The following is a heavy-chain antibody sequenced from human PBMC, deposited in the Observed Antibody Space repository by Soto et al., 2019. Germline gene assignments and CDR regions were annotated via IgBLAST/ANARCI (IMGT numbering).Heavy chain of an antibody. CDR2: IVPIYRTA. J-gene: IGHJ4*02. D-gene: IGHD6-13*01. CDR1: GGTFSSYR. V-gene: IGHV1-69*13. CDR3: VRDSGAKLSSS. Sequence: SVKVSCKASGGTFSSYRINWVRQAPGQGLVWVGGIVPIYRTADYAQKFQGRVTITADESARTSYMELRSLKSQDTAVYYCVRDSGAKLSSSWGQGTLVTVSS.